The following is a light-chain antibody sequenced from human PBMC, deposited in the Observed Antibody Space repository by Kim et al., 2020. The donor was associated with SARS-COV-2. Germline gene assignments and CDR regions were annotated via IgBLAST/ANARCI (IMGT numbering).Light chain of an antibody. CDR3: QQYDNLPPAGT. Sequence: DIQMTQSPSSLSASVGDRVTITCQASQDISKYLNWYQQKPGKAPKLLIYDASNLETGVPSRFSGSGSGTDFTFTISSLQPEDIATYYCQQYDNLPPAGTFGGGTKLEIK. V-gene: IGKV1-33*01. CDR1: QDISKY. CDR2: DAS. J-gene: IGKJ4*01.